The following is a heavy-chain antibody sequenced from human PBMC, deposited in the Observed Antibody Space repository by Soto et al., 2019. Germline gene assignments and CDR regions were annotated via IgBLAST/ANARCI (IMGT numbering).Heavy chain of an antibody. V-gene: IGHV4-39*01. CDR1: GGSISSSSYY. Sequence: PSETLSLTCTVSGGSISSSSYYWGWIRQPPGKGLEWIGSIYYSGSTYYSPSLKSRVTISVDTSKNQFSLKLSSVTAADTAVYYCARGLPLRTYYYYGMDVWGQGTTVTVSS. CDR2: IYYSGST. D-gene: IGHD3-16*01. CDR3: ARGLPLRTYYYYGMDV. J-gene: IGHJ6*02.